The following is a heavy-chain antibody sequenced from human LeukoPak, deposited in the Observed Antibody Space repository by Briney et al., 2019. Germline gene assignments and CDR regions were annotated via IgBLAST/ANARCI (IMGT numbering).Heavy chain of an antibody. Sequence: GGSLRLSCAASGFTVSSNYMSWVRQAPGKGLEWVSVIYSGGSTYYADSVKGRFTISRDNSKNTLYLQMNSLRAEDTAVHYCARGIWGAAGPVDYWGQGTLVTVSS. CDR2: IYSGGST. J-gene: IGHJ4*02. D-gene: IGHD7-27*01. V-gene: IGHV3-66*01. CDR3: ARGIWGAAGPVDY. CDR1: GFTVSSNY.